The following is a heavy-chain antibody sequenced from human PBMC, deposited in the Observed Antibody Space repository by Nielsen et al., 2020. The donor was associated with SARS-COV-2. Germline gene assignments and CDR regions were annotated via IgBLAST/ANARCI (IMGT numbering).Heavy chain of an antibody. J-gene: IGHJ6*02. V-gene: IGHV4-4*02. CDR3: AREEVTYYYDSPSYYYYGMDV. Sequence: SATLSPTCAVSGGSISSSNWWSWVRQPPGKGLEWIGEIYHRGSTNYNPSLKSRVTISVDKSKHQCSLKLSSVTAADTAVYYCAREEVTYYYDSPSYYYYGMDVWGQGTTVTVSS. CDR2: IYHRGST. D-gene: IGHD3-22*01. CDR1: GGSISSSNW.